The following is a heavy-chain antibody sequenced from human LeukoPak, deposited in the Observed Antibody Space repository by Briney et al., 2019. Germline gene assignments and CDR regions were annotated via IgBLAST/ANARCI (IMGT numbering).Heavy chain of an antibody. CDR2: ISGSGGST. CDR3: AKDSREVQELDY. V-gene: IGHV3-23*01. D-gene: IGHD1-26*01. J-gene: IGHJ4*02. Sequence: GGSLRLSCAASGFTFSSYWMSWVRQAPGKGLEWVSAISGSGGSTYYADSVKGRFTISRDNSKNTLYLQMNSLRAEDTAVYYCAKDSREVQELDYWGQGTLVTVSS. CDR1: GFTFSSYW.